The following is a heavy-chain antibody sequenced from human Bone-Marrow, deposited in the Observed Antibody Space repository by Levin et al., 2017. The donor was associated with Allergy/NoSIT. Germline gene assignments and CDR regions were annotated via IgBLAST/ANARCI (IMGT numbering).Heavy chain of an antibody. CDR2: IYSGGST. CDR3: ARGSPTLNFDY. CDR1: GFTVSSNY. V-gene: IGHV3-66*01. Sequence: VASVKVSCAASGFTVSSNYMSWVRQAPGKGLEWVSVIYSGGSTYFADSVKGRFTISRDNSKNTLYLQMNSLRAEDTAVYYCARGSPTLNFDYWGQGTLVTVSS. J-gene: IGHJ4*02. D-gene: IGHD3-16*01.